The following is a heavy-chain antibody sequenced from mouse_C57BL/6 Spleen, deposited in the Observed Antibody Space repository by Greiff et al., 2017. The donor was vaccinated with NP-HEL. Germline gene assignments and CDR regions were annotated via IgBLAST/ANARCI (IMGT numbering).Heavy chain of an antibody. D-gene: IGHD2-13*01. J-gene: IGHJ3*01. V-gene: IGHV2-2*01. CDR3: ASGDTNEGWFAY. CDR1: GFSLTSYG. CDR2: IWSGGST. Sequence: QVQLQQSGPGLVQPSQSLSITCTVSGFSLTSYGVHWVRQSPGKGLEWLGVIWSGGSTDYNAAFISRLSISKDNSKSQVFFKMNSLQADDTAIYYCASGDTNEGWFAYWGQGTLVTVSA.